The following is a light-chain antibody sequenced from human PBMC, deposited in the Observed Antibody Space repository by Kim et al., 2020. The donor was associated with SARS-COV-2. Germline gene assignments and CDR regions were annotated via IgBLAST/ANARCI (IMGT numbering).Light chain of an antibody. J-gene: IGLJ2*01. Sequence: GQSITISCTGTSRDIGIYNLVSWYQQPPGKAPKLMIYAVTKRPSGVPDRFSGSKSGNTASLTVSGLQAEDEADYYCCSYAGNYLVVFGGGTQLTVL. V-gene: IGLV2-11*03. CDR3: CSYAGNYLVV. CDR2: AVT. CDR1: SRDIGIYNL.